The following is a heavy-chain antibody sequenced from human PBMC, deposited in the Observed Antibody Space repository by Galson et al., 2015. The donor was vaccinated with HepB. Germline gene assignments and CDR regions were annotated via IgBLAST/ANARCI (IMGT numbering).Heavy chain of an antibody. CDR1: GFTFRNYA. V-gene: IGHV3-30*04. J-gene: IGHJ6*02. CDR3: ARELYCTDTSCSSYFYYGMDV. D-gene: IGHD2-8*02. CDR2: ISYDGSDK. Sequence: SLRLSCAASGFTFRNYAMHWVRQAPGKGLEWMAIISYDGSDKYYADSVKGRFTISRDNSKNTLYVQMNSLRAEDTAVYYCARELYCTDTSCSSYFYYGMDVWGQGTTVTVSS.